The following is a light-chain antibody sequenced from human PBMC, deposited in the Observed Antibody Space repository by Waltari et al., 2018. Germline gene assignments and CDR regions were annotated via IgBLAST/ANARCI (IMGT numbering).Light chain of an antibody. CDR1: SSDVGSYNL. CDR3: CSYAGSSTVV. CDR2: EVS. Sequence: QSALTQPASVSGSPGQSITISCTGTSSDVGSYNLVSWYQQHPGKAPNLMIYEVSKRPSGVSNRFSGSKSGNTASLTISGLQAEDEADYYYCSYAGSSTVVFGGGTKLTVL. J-gene: IGLJ2*01. V-gene: IGLV2-23*02.